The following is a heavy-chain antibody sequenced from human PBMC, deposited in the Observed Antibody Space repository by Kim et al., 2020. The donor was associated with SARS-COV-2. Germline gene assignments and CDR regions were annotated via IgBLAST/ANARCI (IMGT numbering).Heavy chain of an antibody. J-gene: IGHJ6*03. D-gene: IGHD2-2*01. Sequence: KGRFPISRDNSKTTLYLQMNSLRAEDTAVYYCARAYCSSTSCREGSHMDVWGKGTTVTVSS. V-gene: IGHV3-30*07. CDR3: ARAYCSSTSCREGSHMDV.